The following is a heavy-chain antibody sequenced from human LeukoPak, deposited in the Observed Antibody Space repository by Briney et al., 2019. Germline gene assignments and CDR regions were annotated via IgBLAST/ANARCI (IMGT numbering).Heavy chain of an antibody. J-gene: IGHJ4*02. Sequence: GGSLRLSCAASGFTFSNYSMNWVRQAPGKGLEWVSSISTSSSYIYYADSVKGRFTISRDNAKNSLYLQMNSLRAEDTAVYYCARESYDILTGYLYPRYFDYWGQGTLITVSS. V-gene: IGHV3-21*01. CDR3: ARESYDILTGYLYPRYFDY. CDR1: GFTFSNYS. CDR2: ISTSSSYI. D-gene: IGHD3-9*01.